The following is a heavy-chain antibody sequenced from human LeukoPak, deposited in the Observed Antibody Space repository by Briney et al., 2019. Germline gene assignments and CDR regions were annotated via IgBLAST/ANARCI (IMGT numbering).Heavy chain of an antibody. D-gene: IGHD3-22*01. CDR1: GYTLTGYY. CDR2: INPNLGGT. V-gene: IGHV1-2*06. Sequence: ASVKVSCKASGYTLTGYYMHWVRQAPGQGLEWMGRINPNLGGTNYAQKFQGRVTITRDTSISTAYMELSRLRSDDTAVYYCARFDSSGYYLDYWGQGTLVTVSS. CDR3: ARFDSSGYYLDY. J-gene: IGHJ4*02.